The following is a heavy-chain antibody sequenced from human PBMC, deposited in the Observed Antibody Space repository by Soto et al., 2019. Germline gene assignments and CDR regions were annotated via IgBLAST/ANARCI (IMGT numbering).Heavy chain of an antibody. Sequence: QVQLVQSGAEVKKPGSSVKVSCKAPGDTFRNFAISWVRQAPGQGLEWMGGIIPIFGSPNYAQKFQGRVTITADESTNTDYMALSSLRYEYTAVYYCARAPNTVVNLGRLAVWGQGTTVTV. V-gene: IGHV1-69*01. CDR1: GDTFRNFA. CDR2: IIPIFGSP. J-gene: IGHJ6*02. D-gene: IGHD3-22*01. CDR3: ARAPNTVVNLGRLAV.